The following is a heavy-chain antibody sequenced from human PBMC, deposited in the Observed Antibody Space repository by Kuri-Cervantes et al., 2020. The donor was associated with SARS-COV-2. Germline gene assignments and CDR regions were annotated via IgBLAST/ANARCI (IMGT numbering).Heavy chain of an antibody. CDR2: ISYDGSNK. V-gene: IGHV3-30*18. CDR3: AKTYYYDSSGYYPFDC. Sequence: GGSLRLSCAASGFTFSSYGMHWVRQAPGKGLEWVAVISYDGSNKYYADSVKGRFTISRDNSKNTLYLQMNSLRAEDTAVYYCAKTYYYDSSGYYPFDCWGQGTLVTVSS. CDR1: GFTFSSYG. D-gene: IGHD3-22*01. J-gene: IGHJ4*02.